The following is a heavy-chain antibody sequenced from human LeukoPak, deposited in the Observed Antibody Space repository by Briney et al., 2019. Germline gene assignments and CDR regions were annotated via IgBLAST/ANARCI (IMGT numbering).Heavy chain of an antibody. CDR2: IWYDGSNK. V-gene: IGHV3-33*01. CDR3: AREGSSSSRYFDY. J-gene: IGHJ4*02. CDR1: GFIFSSYG. Sequence: GRSLRLSCAASGFIFSSYGMHWVRQAPGKGLEWVAVIWYDGSNKYYADSVKGRFTISRDNSKNTLYLQMNSLRAEDTAVYYCAREGSSSSRYFDYWGQGTLVTVSS. D-gene: IGHD6-6*01.